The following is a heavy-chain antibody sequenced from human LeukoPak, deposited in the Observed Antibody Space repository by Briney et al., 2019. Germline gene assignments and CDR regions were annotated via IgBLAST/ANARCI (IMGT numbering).Heavy chain of an antibody. CDR3: ARDGYGDYY. V-gene: IGHV4-61*02. D-gene: IGHD4-17*01. Sequence: SQTLSLTCTVSGGSISSGSYYWSWIRQPAGKGLEWIERIYTSGSTNYNPSLNSRLTISVDTSKNQFSLKLSSVTAADTAVYYCARDGYGDYYWGQGTLVTVSS. CDR2: IYTSGST. CDR1: GGSISSGSYY. J-gene: IGHJ4*02.